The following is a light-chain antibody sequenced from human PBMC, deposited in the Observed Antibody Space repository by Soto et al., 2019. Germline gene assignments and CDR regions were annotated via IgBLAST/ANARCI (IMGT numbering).Light chain of an antibody. CDR3: SSYTSINKWACV. Sequence: QSALTQPASVSGSPGQSITISCTGTSGDIGSYNRVSWYQQHPGKAPKLIIYEVTDRPSGVSNRFSGSKAGNTASLTISGLQADDEAEYCCSSYTSINKWACVFGTGTKLTVL. J-gene: IGLJ1*01. CDR1: SGDIGSYNR. CDR2: EVT. V-gene: IGLV2-14*01.